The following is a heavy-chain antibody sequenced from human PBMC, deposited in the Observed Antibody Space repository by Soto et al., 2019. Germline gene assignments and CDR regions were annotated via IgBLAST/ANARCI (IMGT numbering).Heavy chain of an antibody. CDR1: GYTFTGYY. J-gene: IGHJ4*02. Sequence: ASVKVSCKASGYTFTGYYMHWVRQAPGQGLEWMGWINPNSGGTNYAQKFQGRVTMTRDTSISTAYMELSRLRSDDTAVYYCARVYDSSGYYYVLGYWGQGTLVTVSS. CDR3: ARVYDSSGYYYVLGY. CDR2: INPNSGGT. D-gene: IGHD3-22*01. V-gene: IGHV1-2*02.